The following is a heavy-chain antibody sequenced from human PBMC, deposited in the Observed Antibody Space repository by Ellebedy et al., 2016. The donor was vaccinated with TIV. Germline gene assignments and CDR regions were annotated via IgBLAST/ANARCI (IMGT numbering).Heavy chain of an antibody. CDR3: ARGARDIVATILGYYFDY. Sequence: GGSLRLSCAASGFTFSSYGMHWVRQAPGKGLEWVAVIWYDGSNKYYADSVKGRFTISRDNSKNTLYLQMNSLRAEDTAVYYCARGARDIVATILGYYFDYWGQGTLVTVSS. CDR1: GFTFSSYG. CDR2: IWYDGSNK. D-gene: IGHD5-12*01. V-gene: IGHV3-33*01. J-gene: IGHJ4*02.